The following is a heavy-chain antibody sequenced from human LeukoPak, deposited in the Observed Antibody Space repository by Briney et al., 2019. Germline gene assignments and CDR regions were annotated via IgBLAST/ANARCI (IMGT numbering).Heavy chain of an antibody. D-gene: IGHD6-6*01. CDR2: ISGSGGST. V-gene: IGHV3-23*01. CDR1: GFTFSSYG. CDR3: ARDPYSSSAFDI. Sequence: GGSLRLSCAASGFTFSSYGMSWVRQAPGKGLEWVSAISGSGGSTYYADSVKGRFTISRDNAKNSLYLQMNSLRAEDTAVYYCARDPYSSSAFDIWGQGTMVTVSS. J-gene: IGHJ3*02.